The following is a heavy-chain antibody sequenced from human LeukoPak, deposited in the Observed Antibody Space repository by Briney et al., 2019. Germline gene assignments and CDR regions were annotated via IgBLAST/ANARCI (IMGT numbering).Heavy chain of an antibody. V-gene: IGHV3-23*01. J-gene: IGHJ6*02. CDR2: ISGSGGST. Sequence: GGSLRLSCAASGLRFGSYWMSWVRQAPGKGLEWVSAISGSGGSTYYADSVKGRFTISRDNSKNTLYLQMNSLRAEDTAVYYCAKARAAFYYGMDVWGQGTTVTVSS. CDR1: GLRFGSYW. D-gene: IGHD6-25*01. CDR3: AKARAAFYYGMDV.